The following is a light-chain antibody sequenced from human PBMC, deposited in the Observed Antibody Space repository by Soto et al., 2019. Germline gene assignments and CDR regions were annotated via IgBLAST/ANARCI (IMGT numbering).Light chain of an antibody. J-gene: IGKJ2*01. CDR2: GAS. Sequence: EIVLTQSPGTLSLSPGERATLSCRASQSVSSSYLAWYQQKPGQAPRLLTYGASSRATGIPYRFSGSGSGTDVTFTINRLEPEYFAVYYCQQHASSPPIFGQRTKLEIK. V-gene: IGKV3-20*01. CDR3: QQHASSPPI. CDR1: QSVSSSY.